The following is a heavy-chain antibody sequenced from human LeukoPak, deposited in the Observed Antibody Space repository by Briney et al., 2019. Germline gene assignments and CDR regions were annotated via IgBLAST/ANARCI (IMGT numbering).Heavy chain of an antibody. V-gene: IGHV3-11*01. Sequence: GGFLRLSCAASVFTFSDYYMSWIRQAPGKGLEWVSYISSSGSTIYYADSVKGRFTISRDNAKNSLYLQMNSLRAEDTAVYYCARVGQLWFYYYYYMDVWGKGTTVTVSS. J-gene: IGHJ6*03. CDR3: ARVGQLWFYYYYYMDV. D-gene: IGHD5-18*01. CDR1: VFTFSDYY. CDR2: ISSSGSTI.